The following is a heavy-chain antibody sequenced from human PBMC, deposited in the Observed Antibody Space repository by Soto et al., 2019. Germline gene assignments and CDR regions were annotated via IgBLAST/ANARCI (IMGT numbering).Heavy chain of an antibody. J-gene: IGHJ4*02. D-gene: IGHD6-19*01. CDR2: TYYRSKWYY. CDR1: VDSVSSNSAG. V-gene: IGHV6-1*01. Sequence: SQTLSLTCAISVDSVSSNSAGWNWIRQSPSRGLEWLGRTYYRSKWYYEYAVSVKSRIIINPDTSKNQVSLQLSSVTPEDTAMYYCVRSGSGWNYWGQGSLVTVSS. CDR3: VRSGSGWNY.